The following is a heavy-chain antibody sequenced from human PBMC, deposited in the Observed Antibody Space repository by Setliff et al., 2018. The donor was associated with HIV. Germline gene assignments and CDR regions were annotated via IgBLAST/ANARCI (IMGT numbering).Heavy chain of an antibody. J-gene: IGHJ6*03. D-gene: IGHD2-15*01. V-gene: IGHV3-23*01. CDR1: GFTFGDYA. CDR3: AKDCSGGSCYYYYMDV. CDR2: ISGSGGST. Sequence: GGSLRLSCTASGFTFGDYAMSWVRQAPGKGLEWVSSISGSGGSTHYADSVKGRFTISRDNSKNTLYLQMNSLRVEDTAVYYCAKDCSGGSCYYYYMDVWDKGTTVTVSS.